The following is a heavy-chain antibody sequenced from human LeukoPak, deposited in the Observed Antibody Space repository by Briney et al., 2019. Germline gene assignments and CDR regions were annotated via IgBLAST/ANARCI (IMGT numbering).Heavy chain of an antibody. J-gene: IGHJ4*02. D-gene: IGHD4-17*01. Sequence: SETLSFTCAVYGWSFSGYYWSWIGQPPGKGRKGSVGINHSGSTNYNPSLKSRVTLSVDTSKNQFSLKLSSVTAADTAVYYCARKLGIFTVTTAFDYWGQGTLVTVSS. CDR2: INHSGST. CDR1: GWSFSGYY. CDR3: ARKLGIFTVTTAFDY. V-gene: IGHV4-34*01.